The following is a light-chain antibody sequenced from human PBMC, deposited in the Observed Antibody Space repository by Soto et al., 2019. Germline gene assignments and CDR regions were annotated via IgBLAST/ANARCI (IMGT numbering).Light chain of an antibody. CDR2: GAS. Sequence: DIQMTQSPSSLSASVGDRVTITCRASQGISHYLAWYQQKPGKVPKLLIYGASTLRSGVPSRFSGSGSGTDFTLTISSLQPEDVATYHGQKYNSAAWTFGQGTKVEIK. CDR3: QKYNSAAWT. V-gene: IGKV1-27*01. CDR1: QGISHY. J-gene: IGKJ1*01.